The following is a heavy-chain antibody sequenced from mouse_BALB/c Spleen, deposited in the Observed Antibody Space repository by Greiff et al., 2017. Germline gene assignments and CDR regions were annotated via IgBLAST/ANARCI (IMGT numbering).Heavy chain of an antibody. V-gene: IGHV5-6-4*02. D-gene: IGHD2-4*01. CDR3: TRAGITTGTWFAY. CDR1: GFTFSSYA. J-gene: IGHJ3*01. Sequence: EVQGVESGGGLVKPGGSLKLSCAASGFTFSSYAMSWVRQSPEKRLEWVAEISSGGSYTYYPDSVKGRFTISRDNAKNTLYLQMSSLKSEDTAMYYCTRAGITTGTWFAYWGQGTLVTVSA. CDR2: ISSGGSYT.